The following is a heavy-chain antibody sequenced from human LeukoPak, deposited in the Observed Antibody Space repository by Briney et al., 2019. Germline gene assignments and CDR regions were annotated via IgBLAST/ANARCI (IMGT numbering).Heavy chain of an antibody. V-gene: IGHV4-59*12. CDR2: IYYSGST. D-gene: IGHD6-13*01. CDR3: ARDRRMAAAGTMD. J-gene: IGHJ4*02. Sequence: SETLSLTCTVSGGSISSYYWSWIRQPPGKGLEWIGYIYYSGSTYYNPSLKSRVTISVDRSKNQFSLKLSSVTAADTAVYYCARDRRMAAAGTMDWGQGTLVTVSS. CDR1: GGSISSYY.